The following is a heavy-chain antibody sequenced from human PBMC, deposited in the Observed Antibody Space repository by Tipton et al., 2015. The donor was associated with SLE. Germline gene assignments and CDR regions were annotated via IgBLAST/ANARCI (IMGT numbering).Heavy chain of an antibody. J-gene: IGHJ4*02. CDR3: ARGRGGEFLDY. CDR1: GDSISSYSYY. V-gene: IGHV3-33*08. D-gene: IGHD3-16*01. Sequence: LSLTCTVSGDSISSYSYYWGWVRQAPGKGLEWVAVIWYDGSNKFYADSVKGRFTISRDNSKNTVSLQMNSLRVEDTAVYFCARGRGGEFLDYWGQGTLVTVSS. CDR2: IWYDGSNK.